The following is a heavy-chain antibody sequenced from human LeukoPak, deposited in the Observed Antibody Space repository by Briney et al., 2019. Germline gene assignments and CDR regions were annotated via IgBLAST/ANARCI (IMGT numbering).Heavy chain of an antibody. J-gene: IGHJ4*02. CDR3: ARATYYDFWSGLI. D-gene: IGHD3-3*01. CDR2: IYGGGVNT. V-gene: IGHV3-23*01. Sequence: PGGSLRLSCAASGFTFSSYAMSWVRQAPGKGLEWVSGIYGGGVNTYYADSVKGRFTISRDNAKNSLYLQMNSLRAEDTAVYYCARATYYDFWSGLIWGQGTLVTVSS. CDR1: GFTFSSYA.